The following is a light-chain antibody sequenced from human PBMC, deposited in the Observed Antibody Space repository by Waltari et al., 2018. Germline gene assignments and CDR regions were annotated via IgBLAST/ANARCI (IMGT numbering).Light chain of an antibody. V-gene: IGLV2-14*03. CDR2: DVG. CDR3: SSFTTDRTWV. Sequence: QSALTQPASVSGSPGQSITIPCSGSSGDFSGYDYVSWYQQHPAKAPRVIVYDVGKRPSGISARFAGAKSGTTASLTISGLQAEDEATYFCSSFTTDRTWVFGGGTKVIV. CDR1: SGDFSGYDY. J-gene: IGLJ3*02.